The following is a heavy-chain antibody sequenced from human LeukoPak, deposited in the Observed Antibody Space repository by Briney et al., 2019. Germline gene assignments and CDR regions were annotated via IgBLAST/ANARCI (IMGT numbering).Heavy chain of an antibody. V-gene: IGHV4-39*06. CDR1: GGSITNTNDY. CDR3: ARGIYSSCHINDY. Sequence: PSETLSLICTASGGSITNTNDYWGWVPQSPGRGLEWPGNIFYNGNPYYTPSLKSRIAISIYTSKNYFHLTLNAVNATDVDVYFCARGIYSSCHINDYWGQGTLVTVSS. J-gene: IGHJ4*02. CDR2: IFYNGNP. D-gene: IGHD6-19*01.